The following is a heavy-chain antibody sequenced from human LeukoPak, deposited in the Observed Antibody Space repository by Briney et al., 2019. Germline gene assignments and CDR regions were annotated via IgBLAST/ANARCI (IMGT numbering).Heavy chain of an antibody. CDR2: ISGRGGST. J-gene: IGHJ4*02. D-gene: IGHD2-15*01. CDR3: AKSCSGGSCFDY. V-gene: IGHV3-23*01. Sequence: PGGSLRLSCAASGFTFSSYAMSWVRQAPGKGLEWVSAISGRGGSTYYADSVKGRFTISRDNSKNTLYLQMNSLRAEDTAVYYCAKSCSGGSCFDYWGQGTLVTVSS. CDR1: GFTFSSYA.